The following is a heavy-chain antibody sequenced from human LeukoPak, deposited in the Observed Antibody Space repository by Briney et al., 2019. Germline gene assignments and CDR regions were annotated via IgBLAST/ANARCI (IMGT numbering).Heavy chain of an antibody. J-gene: IGHJ3*02. Sequence: ASVKVSCKASGYTFTSYDINWVRQATGQGLEWMGWMNPNSGNTGYAQKFQGRVTMTWNTSISTAYMELSSLRSEDTAVYYCARAVAAAGMVAFDIWGQGTMVTVSS. D-gene: IGHD6-13*01. CDR3: ARAVAAAGMVAFDI. CDR2: MNPNSGNT. V-gene: IGHV1-8*01. CDR1: GYTFTSYD.